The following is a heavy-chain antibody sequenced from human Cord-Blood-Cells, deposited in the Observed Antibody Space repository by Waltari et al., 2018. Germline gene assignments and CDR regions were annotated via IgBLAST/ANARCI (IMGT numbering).Heavy chain of an antibody. CDR1: GGSFSGYY. V-gene: IGHV4-34*01. Sequence: QVQLQQWGAGLLKPSETLSLTCAVYGGSFSGYYWSWIRQPPGKGLEWIGEINHSGSTNYNPSLKSRVTISVDTSKNQFSLKLSSVTAADTAVYYCARGLWGRDWYFDLWGRGTLVTVSS. D-gene: IGHD3-16*01. J-gene: IGHJ2*01. CDR3: ARGLWGRDWYFDL. CDR2: INHSGST.